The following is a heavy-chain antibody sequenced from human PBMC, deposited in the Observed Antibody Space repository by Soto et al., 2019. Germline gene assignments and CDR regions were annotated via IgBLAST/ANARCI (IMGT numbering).Heavy chain of an antibody. CDR2: ISGSGGST. Sequence: PGGSLRLSCAASGFTFSSYAMSWVRQAPGKGLEWVSAISGSGGSTYYADSVKGRFTISRDNSKNTLYLQMNSLRAEDTAVYYCAKDPRGGYSGHGPYYYYYMDVWGKGTTVTVSS. V-gene: IGHV3-23*01. CDR3: AKDPRGGYSGHGPYYYYYMDV. J-gene: IGHJ6*03. CDR1: GFTFSSYA. D-gene: IGHD5-12*01.